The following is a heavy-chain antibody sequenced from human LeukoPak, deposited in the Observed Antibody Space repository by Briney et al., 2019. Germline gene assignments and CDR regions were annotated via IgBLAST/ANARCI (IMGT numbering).Heavy chain of an antibody. Sequence: SETLSLTCTVSGGSVSSGSYYWSWIRQPPGKGLEWIGYIYYSGSTNYNPSLKSRVTISVDTSKSQFSLKLTSVTAADTAVYYCARMLYYYDSSGYYEGDYWGQGILVTVSS. CDR2: IYYSGST. V-gene: IGHV4-61*01. J-gene: IGHJ4*02. CDR1: GGSVSSGSYY. CDR3: ARMLYYYDSSGYYEGDY. D-gene: IGHD3-22*01.